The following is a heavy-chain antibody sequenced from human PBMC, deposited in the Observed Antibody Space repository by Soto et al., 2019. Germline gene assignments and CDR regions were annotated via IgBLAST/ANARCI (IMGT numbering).Heavy chain of an antibody. CDR1: GFSLSTSGVG. V-gene: IGHV2-5*02. CDR2: IYWDDDK. J-gene: IGHJ4*02. D-gene: IGHD2-2*01. CDR3: TRDSYCSSTSCYPPN. Sequence: SGPTLVNPTQTLTLTCTFSGFSLSTSGVGVGWIRQPPGKALEWLALIYWDDDKRYSPSLKSRLTITKDTSKNQVVLTMTNMDPVDTATYYCTRDSYCSSTSCYPPNWGQGTLVTVSS.